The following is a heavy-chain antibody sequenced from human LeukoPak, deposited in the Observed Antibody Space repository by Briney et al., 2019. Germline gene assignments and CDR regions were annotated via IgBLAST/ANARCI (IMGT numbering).Heavy chain of an antibody. V-gene: IGHV4-59*08. J-gene: IGHJ4*02. CDR3: ARQKDSSSWYPDY. CDR2: IYYSGST. D-gene: IGHD6-13*01. Sequence: SETLSLTCTVSGGSISSYYWSWIRQPPGKGLEWIGYIYYSGSTNYNPSLKSRVTISVDTSKNQFSLKLSSVTAADTAVYYCARQKDSSSWYPDYWGQGTLVTVSS. CDR1: GGSISSYY.